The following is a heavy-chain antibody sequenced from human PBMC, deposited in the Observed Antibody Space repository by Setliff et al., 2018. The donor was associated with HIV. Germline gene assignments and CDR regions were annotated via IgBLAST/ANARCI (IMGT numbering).Heavy chain of an antibody. D-gene: IGHD3-22*01. CDR1: GYIFSSYG. CDR3: ARERGSYDSSGYYYHVNPIPIDY. J-gene: IGHJ4*02. Sequence: ASVKVSCKASGYIFSSYGITWVRQAPGQGLEWMGWISAYSGNTNYAQKLQGRVTMTTDTPTSTAYMELRSLRSDDTAVYYCARERGSYDSSGYYYHVNPIPIDYWGQGTLVTVSS. V-gene: IGHV1-18*01. CDR2: ISAYSGNT.